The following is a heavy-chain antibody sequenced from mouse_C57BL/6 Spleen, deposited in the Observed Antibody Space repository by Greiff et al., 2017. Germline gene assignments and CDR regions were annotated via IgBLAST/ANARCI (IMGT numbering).Heavy chain of an antibody. J-gene: IGHJ1*03. CDR2: ISNLAYSI. CDR1: GFTFSDYG. D-gene: IGHD2-3*01. Sequence: EVQGVASGGGLVQPGGSLKLSCAASGFTFSDYGMAWVRQAPRKGPEWVAFISNLAYSIYYADTVPGRFTISRENAKNTLYLEMSSLRSEDTAMYYCARSQDGYYDWYFDVWGTGTTVTVSS. V-gene: IGHV5-15*01. CDR3: ARSQDGYYDWYFDV.